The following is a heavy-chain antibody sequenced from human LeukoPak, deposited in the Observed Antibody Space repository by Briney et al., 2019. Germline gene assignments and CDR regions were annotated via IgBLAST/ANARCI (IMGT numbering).Heavy chain of an antibody. CDR3: ARARGELVPYYFDY. J-gene: IGHJ4*02. CDR1: GYTFTSYG. CDR2: ISAYNGNT. Sequence: ASEKVSCKASGYTFTSYGISWVRQAPGQGLEWMGWISAYNGNTNYAQKLQGRVTMTTDTSTSTAYMELRSLRSDDTAVYYCARARGELVPYYFDYWGQGTLVTVSS. V-gene: IGHV1-18*01. D-gene: IGHD2-21*01.